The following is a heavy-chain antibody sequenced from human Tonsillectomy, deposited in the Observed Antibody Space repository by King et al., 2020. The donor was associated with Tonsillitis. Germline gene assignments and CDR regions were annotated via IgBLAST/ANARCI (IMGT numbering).Heavy chain of an antibody. CDR2: ISGSGGST. CDR1: GFIFSSYA. J-gene: IGHJ2*01. V-gene: IGHV3-23*04. Sequence: VQLVESGGGLVQPGGSLRLSCAASGFIFSSYAMSWVRQAPGRGLEWVSGISGSGGSTYYAASVKGRFSFSRDNSKNTLYLQMSSLGAEDPAVYYCANVTIFGGKSQDWYFDLWGRGTLVTVSS. CDR3: ANVTIFGGKSQDWYFDL. D-gene: IGHD3-3*01.